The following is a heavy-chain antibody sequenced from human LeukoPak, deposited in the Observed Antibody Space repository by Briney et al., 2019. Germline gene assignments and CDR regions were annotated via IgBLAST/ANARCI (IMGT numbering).Heavy chain of an antibody. V-gene: IGHV3-21*01. D-gene: IGHD2-15*01. J-gene: IGHJ4*02. CDR2: ISSSSSYI. Sequence: GGSLRLSCAASGFTFSSYSMNWVRQAPGKGLEWVSSISSSSSYIYYADSVKGRFTISRDNAKNSLYLQMNSLRAEDTAVYYCARDLMLARGYCSGGSCSHLYDYWGQGTLVTVSS. CDR1: GFTFSSYS. CDR3: ARDLMLARGYCSGGSCSHLYDY.